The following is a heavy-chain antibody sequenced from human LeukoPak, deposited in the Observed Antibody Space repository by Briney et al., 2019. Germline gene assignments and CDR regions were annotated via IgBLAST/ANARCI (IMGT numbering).Heavy chain of an antibody. CDR1: GYTFTSYG. CDR3: ARSVARYCSSTSCYREYSSSYWFDP. Sequence: ASVKVSCKASGYTFTSYGISWVRQAPGQGLEWMGWISAYNGNTNYAQKLQGRVTMTTDTSTSTAYMELRSLRSDDTAVYYCARSVARYCSSTSCYREYSSSYWFDPWGQGTLVTVSS. CDR2: ISAYNGNT. D-gene: IGHD2-2*01. V-gene: IGHV1-18*01. J-gene: IGHJ5*02.